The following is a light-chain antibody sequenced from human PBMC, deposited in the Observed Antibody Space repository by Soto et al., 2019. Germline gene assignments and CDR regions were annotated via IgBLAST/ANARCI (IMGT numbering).Light chain of an antibody. CDR2: GAS. Sequence: EIVMTQSPATLSVSPGERATLSCRASQSVSSNLAWYQQKPGQAPRLLIYGASTRATGIPARFSGSGSGTEFTLTISSLQSEDFAFYYCQQDNNWPPWTFGQVTKVEIK. V-gene: IGKV3-15*01. J-gene: IGKJ1*01. CDR3: QQDNNWPPWT. CDR1: QSVSSN.